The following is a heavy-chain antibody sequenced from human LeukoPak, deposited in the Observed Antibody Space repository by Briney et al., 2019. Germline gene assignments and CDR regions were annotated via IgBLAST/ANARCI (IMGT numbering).Heavy chain of an antibody. CDR2: ISAYNGNT. J-gene: IGHJ4*02. V-gene: IGHV1-18*01. CDR3: AIDYGDFYYFDY. D-gene: IGHD4-17*01. CDR1: GYTFASYG. Sequence: ASVKVSCKASGYTFASYGISWVRPAPGQGLEWMGWISAYNGNTNYAQKLQGRVTMTTDTSTSTAYMELRSLRSDDTAVYYCAIDYGDFYYFDYWGQGTLVTVSS.